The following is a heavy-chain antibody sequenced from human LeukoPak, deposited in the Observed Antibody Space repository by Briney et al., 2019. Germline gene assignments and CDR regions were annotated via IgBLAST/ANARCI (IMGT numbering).Heavy chain of an antibody. CDR3: ANPTYGSGSY. CDR2: ISGSGGST. CDR1: GFTFSSDA. Sequence: HPGGSLRLSCAAYGFTFSSDAMSWVRQAPGKGLEWVSAISGSGGSTYYAESVKGRFTTSRDNSKNTLYLQLNSLRAEDTAVYYCANPTYGSGSYWGQGTLVTVSS. J-gene: IGHJ4*02. D-gene: IGHD3-10*01. V-gene: IGHV3-23*01.